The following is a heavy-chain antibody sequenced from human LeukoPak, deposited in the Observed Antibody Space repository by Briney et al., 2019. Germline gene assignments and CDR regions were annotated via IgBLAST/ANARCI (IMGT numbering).Heavy chain of an antibody. D-gene: IGHD3-22*01. Sequence: ASVKVSCKASGYTFTGYYMHWVRQAPGQGLEWMGWINPNSGGTNYAQKFQGRVTMTRDTSISTAYMELSRLRSDDTAVYYCARAETYYYDSSGHYVGSYYGMDVWGQGTTVTVSS. J-gene: IGHJ6*02. CDR3: ARAETYYYDSSGHYVGSYYGMDV. CDR2: INPNSGGT. CDR1: GYTFTGYY. V-gene: IGHV1-2*02.